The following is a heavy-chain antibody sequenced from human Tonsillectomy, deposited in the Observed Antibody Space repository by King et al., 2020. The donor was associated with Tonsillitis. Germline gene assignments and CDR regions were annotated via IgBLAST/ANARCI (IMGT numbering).Heavy chain of an antibody. D-gene: IGHD1-26*01. V-gene: IGHV3-23*04. CDR1: GFPFNNYA. Sequence: VQLVESGGGLVQPGGSLRLSCAASGFPFNNYAMSWVRQPPGKGLEWVSAISGSGGSTYSADSVKGRFTISRDNSKNTQYLQMNSLRVADTAVYYCAKELGDEVGDGFDIWGQGTMVTVSS. CDR2: ISGSGGST. J-gene: IGHJ3*02. CDR3: AKELGDEVGDGFDI.